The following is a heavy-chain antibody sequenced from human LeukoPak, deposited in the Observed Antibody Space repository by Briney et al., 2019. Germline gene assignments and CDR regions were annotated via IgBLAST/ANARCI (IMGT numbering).Heavy chain of an antibody. Sequence: GGSLRLSCAASGFTISSYAMHWVRQAPGKGLEWVAVISYDGSNKYYADSVKGRFTISRDNSKNTLYLQMNSLRAEDTAVYYCARIEAFCGSGGCYEGFDSWGQGTLVTVSS. J-gene: IGHJ5*01. V-gene: IGHV3-30-3*01. CDR2: ISYDGSNK. D-gene: IGHD2-21*01. CDR3: ARIEAFCGSGGCYEGFDS. CDR1: GFTISSYA.